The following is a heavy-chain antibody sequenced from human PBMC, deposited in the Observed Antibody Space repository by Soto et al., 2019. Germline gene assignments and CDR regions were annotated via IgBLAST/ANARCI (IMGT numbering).Heavy chain of an antibody. Sequence: ASVKVSCKASGYTFTSYAMHWVRQAPGQRLEWMGWINAGNGNTKYSQKFQGRVTITRDTSASTAYMELSSLRSEDTAVYYCARDVVRITIVRGATDQANYYYYGMNVWGQGTTVTVSS. CDR2: INAGNGNT. J-gene: IGHJ6*02. V-gene: IGHV1-3*01. CDR3: ARDVVRITIVRGATDQANYYYYGMNV. CDR1: GYTFTSYA. D-gene: IGHD3-10*01.